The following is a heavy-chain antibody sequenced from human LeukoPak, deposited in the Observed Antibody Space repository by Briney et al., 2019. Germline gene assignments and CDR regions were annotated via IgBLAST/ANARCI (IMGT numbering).Heavy chain of an antibody. V-gene: IGHV3-23*01. D-gene: IGHD1-26*01. J-gene: IGHJ4*02. Sequence: PGGSLRLSCAASGFTFSSYAMHWVRQAPGKGLEWVSTISGGGGSTYYADSVKGRFTISRDNSKNTLYLQMNSLRAEDTAVYYCAKDRARGGATDFDYWGQGTLVTVSS. CDR2: ISGGGGST. CDR3: AKDRARGGATDFDY. CDR1: GFTFSSYA.